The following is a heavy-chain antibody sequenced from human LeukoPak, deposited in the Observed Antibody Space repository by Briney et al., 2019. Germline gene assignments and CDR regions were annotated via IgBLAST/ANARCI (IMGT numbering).Heavy chain of an antibody. CDR3: AKRTDNWNIGGPFDY. Sequence: GGSLRLSCAASGFTFSSYGMHWVRQAPGKGLERVAVISYDGSNKYYADSVKGRFTISRDNSKSTLFLQMNSLRVEDTAIYYCAKRTDNWNIGGPFDYWGQGTLVTVSS. CDR2: ISYDGSNK. CDR1: GFTFSSYG. V-gene: IGHV3-30*18. D-gene: IGHD1/OR15-1a*01. J-gene: IGHJ4*02.